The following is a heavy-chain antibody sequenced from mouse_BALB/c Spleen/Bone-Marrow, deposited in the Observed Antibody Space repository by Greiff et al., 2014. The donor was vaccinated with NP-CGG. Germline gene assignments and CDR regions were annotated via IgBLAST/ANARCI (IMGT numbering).Heavy chain of an antibody. V-gene: IGHV1S137*01. Sequence: LVESGPELVRPGVSVKISCKGSGYTFTDYPMHWVKQSHAKSLEWIGVISIYSGNTNYNQNFKGKAKMTVDKSSSTVYMELARLTSEDSAIYHCARGFLDYFDYWGQGTTLTVSS. CDR2: ISIYSGNT. J-gene: IGHJ2*01. CDR3: ARGFLDYFDY. CDR1: GYTFTDYP.